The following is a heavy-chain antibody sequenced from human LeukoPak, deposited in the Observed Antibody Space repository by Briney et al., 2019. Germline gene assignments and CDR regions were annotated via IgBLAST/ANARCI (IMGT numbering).Heavy chain of an antibody. D-gene: IGHD2-15*01. CDR1: GFTVSSNY. CDR2: TSFDGSSQ. V-gene: IGHV3-30-3*01. Sequence: GGSLRLSCAASGFTVSSNYMNWVRQGPGKGLEWVALTSFDGSSQYYAVFVKGRFTISRDNSKDTLYLQMNSLRPEDTALYYCARGSVGTPPPFDFWGQGTLVTVSS. CDR3: ARGSVGTPPPFDF. J-gene: IGHJ4*02.